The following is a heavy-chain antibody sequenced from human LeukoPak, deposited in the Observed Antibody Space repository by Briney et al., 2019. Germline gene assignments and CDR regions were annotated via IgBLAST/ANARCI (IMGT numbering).Heavy chain of an antibody. CDR3: ARDRLELERRNRFADLNYYYYMDV. CDR1: GGSISSGGYY. CDR2: IYTSGST. Sequence: PSETLSLTCTVSGGSISSGGYYWSWIRQPAGKGLEWIGRIYTSGSTNYNPSLKSRVTMSVDTSKNQFSLKLSSVTAADTAVYYCARDRLELERRNRFADLNYYYYMDVWGKGTTVTISS. D-gene: IGHD1-1*01. J-gene: IGHJ6*03. V-gene: IGHV4-61*02.